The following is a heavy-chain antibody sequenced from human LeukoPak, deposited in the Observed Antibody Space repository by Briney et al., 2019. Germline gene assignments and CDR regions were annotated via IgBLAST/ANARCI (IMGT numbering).Heavy chain of an antibody. V-gene: IGHV3-30-3*01. Sequence: GGSLRLSCAASGFTFSSYAMHWVRQAPGKGLEWVAVISYDGSNKYYADSVKGRFTISRDNAKNSLYLQMNSLRAEDTAVYYCARVVGAARRFLSLSPGSDYWGQGTLVTVSS. CDR2: ISYDGSNK. CDR3: ARVVGAARRFLSLSPGSDY. J-gene: IGHJ4*02. D-gene: IGHD6-6*01. CDR1: GFTFSSYA.